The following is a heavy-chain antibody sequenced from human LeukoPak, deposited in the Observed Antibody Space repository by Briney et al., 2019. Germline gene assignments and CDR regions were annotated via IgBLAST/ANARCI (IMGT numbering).Heavy chain of an antibody. D-gene: IGHD4-17*01. CDR2: IYTSGST. CDR3: ARDFRNYGDYVRD. J-gene: IGHJ4*02. Sequence: SETLSLTCTVSGGSISGYYWSWVRQPAGKGLVWIGRIYTSGSTKYNPSLKSRVTMSVDTSKNQFSLKLTSVTAADTAVYYCARDFRNYGDYVRDWGQGTLVAVSS. CDR1: GGSISGYY. V-gene: IGHV4-4*07.